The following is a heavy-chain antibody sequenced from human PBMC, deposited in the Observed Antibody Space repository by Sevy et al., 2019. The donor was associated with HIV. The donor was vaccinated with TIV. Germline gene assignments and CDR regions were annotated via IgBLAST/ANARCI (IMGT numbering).Heavy chain of an antibody. V-gene: IGHV3-7*01. CDR3: AGWGGGLDV. J-gene: IGHJ6*02. CDR2: INQHGSEK. D-gene: IGHD3-16*01. CDR1: TFTFNDYW. Sequence: GGSLRLSCAASTFTFNDYWMNWVRQAPGKGLEWVANINQHGSEKYFVDSVKGRFTISRDNAKNSLYLQMNSLRAEDKGGYYWAGWGGGLDVWGQGTTVTVSS.